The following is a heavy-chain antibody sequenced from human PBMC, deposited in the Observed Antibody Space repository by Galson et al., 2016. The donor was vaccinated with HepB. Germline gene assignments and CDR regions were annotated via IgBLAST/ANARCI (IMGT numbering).Heavy chain of an antibody. CDR1: GDSVSSNSAA. Sequence: CVISGDSVSSNSAAWNWIRQSPSRGLEWLGRTYYRSKWYNDYAVSVKSRITINPDTSKNQFSLQLNSVTPEDTAVYYCAREDYSSGWPLNWYFNLWGRGTLVSVSS. CDR3: AREDYSSGWPLNWYFNL. CDR2: TYYRSKWYN. J-gene: IGHJ2*01. V-gene: IGHV6-1*01. D-gene: IGHD6-19*01.